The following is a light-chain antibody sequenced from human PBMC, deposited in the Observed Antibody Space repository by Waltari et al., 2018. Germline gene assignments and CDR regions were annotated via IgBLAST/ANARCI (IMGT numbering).Light chain of an antibody. CDR2: GAS. Sequence: EIVLTQSPDTLSLSPGERATLACRASQRIGRYLVWYQQKPGQAPRLLIYGASTSASGIPDRFSGSGSGTDFSLTISRLEPEDFAVYHCQKHDRLPATFGQGTKVEIK. CDR1: QRIGRY. CDR3: QKHDRLPAT. V-gene: IGKV3-20*01. J-gene: IGKJ1*01.